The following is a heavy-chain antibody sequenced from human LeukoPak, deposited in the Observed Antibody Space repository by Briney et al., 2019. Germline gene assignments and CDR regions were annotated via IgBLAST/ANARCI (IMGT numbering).Heavy chain of an antibody. J-gene: IGHJ4*02. CDR2: IIPIFGTA. CDR1: GGTFSSYA. CDR3: ASQTYYYDSSGYYPGY. Sequence: GASVKVSCKASGGTFSSYAISWVRQAPGQGLEWMGGIIPIFGTANYAQKFQGRVTITADESTSTAYMELSSLRSEDTAVYYCASQTYYYDSSGYYPGYWGQGTLVTVSS. V-gene: IGHV1-69*13. D-gene: IGHD3-22*01.